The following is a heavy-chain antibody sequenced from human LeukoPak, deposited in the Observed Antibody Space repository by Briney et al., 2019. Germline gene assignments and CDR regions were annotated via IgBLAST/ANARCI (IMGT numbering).Heavy chain of an antibody. D-gene: IGHD3-22*01. Sequence: SVKVSCKASGGTFSSYAISWVRQAPGQGIEWMGGIIPIFGTTNYAQKFQGRVTINADESTSTAYMELSSLRSEDTAVYYCARDALVYDSSGYYYVRLGYWGQGTLVTVSS. V-gene: IGHV1-69*13. J-gene: IGHJ4*02. CDR2: IIPIFGTT. CDR1: GGTFSSYA. CDR3: ARDALVYDSSGYYYVRLGY.